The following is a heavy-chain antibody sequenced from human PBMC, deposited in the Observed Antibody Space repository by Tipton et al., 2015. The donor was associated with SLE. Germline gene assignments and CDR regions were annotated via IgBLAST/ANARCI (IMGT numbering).Heavy chain of an antibody. CDR1: GFSFSNYA. V-gene: IGHV3-7*01. D-gene: IGHD6-13*01. CDR3: ARDRGSSWFFFDY. Sequence: SLRLSCVASGFSFSNYAMTWVRQAPGKGLEWVANINQDGSEKNYVDSVKGRFTVSRDNAKNSVYLQMNSLRAEDTAVYYCARDRGSSWFFFDYWGQGTLVTVSS. J-gene: IGHJ4*02. CDR2: INQDGSEK.